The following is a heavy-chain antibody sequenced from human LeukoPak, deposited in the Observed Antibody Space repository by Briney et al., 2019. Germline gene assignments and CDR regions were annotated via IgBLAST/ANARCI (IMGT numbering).Heavy chain of an antibody. D-gene: IGHD1-1*01. Sequence: PSETLSLTCTVSGGSLSDYYWSWIRQPPGKGLEWIGYIYYTGSTNYNPSLKSRLTISVHTSKNQFSLKLSSVTAADTAVYYCARLPSPWIAMDYWGQGTLVTVSS. CDR1: GGSLSDYY. CDR3: ARLPSPWIAMDY. CDR2: IYYTGST. J-gene: IGHJ4*02. V-gene: IGHV4-59*08.